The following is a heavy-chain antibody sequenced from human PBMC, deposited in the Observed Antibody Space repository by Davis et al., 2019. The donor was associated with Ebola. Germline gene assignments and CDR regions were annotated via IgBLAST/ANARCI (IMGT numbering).Heavy chain of an antibody. CDR3: AHIGELLSSAPHSKRRYYFDY. J-gene: IGHJ4*02. Sequence: SGPTLVKPPQTLTLTCTFSGFSLSTSGVGVGWIRQPPGKALEWLALIYWDDDKRYSPSLKSRLTIIKDTSKNQVVLTMTNMDPVDTATYYCAHIGELLSSAPHSKRRYYFDYWGQGTLVTVSS. V-gene: IGHV2-5*02. CDR2: IYWDDDK. CDR1: GFSLSTSGVG. D-gene: IGHD3-10*01.